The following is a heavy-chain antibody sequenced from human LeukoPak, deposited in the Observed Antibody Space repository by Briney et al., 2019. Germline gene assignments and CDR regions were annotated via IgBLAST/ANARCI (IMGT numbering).Heavy chain of an antibody. J-gene: IGHJ4*02. CDR3: ARDRSGYSEYYFDF. V-gene: IGHV4-4*07. CDR2: IYPSGST. Sequence: PSETLSLTCTVSGGSTNTYCWSWIRQPAEKGLERIGRIYPSGSTYYNPSLKSRVTISIDKSKNQFSLRLTSVTAADTAVYYCARDRSGYSEYYFDFWGQGSLVTVSS. CDR1: GGSTNTYC. D-gene: IGHD5-12*01.